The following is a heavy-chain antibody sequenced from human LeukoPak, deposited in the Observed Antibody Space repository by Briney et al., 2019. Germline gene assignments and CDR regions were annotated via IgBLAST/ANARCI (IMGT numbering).Heavy chain of an antibody. CDR3: ARDRDYCSSTSCYSDAFDI. V-gene: IGHV3-48*02. Sequence: PPGGSLRLSCAASGFTLSSYSMNWVRQAPGKGLEWVSYISSSSSTIYYADSVKGRFTISRNNAKNSLYLQMNSLRDGDTAVYYCARDRDYCSSTSCYSDAFDIWGQGTMVTVSS. J-gene: IGHJ3*02. D-gene: IGHD2-2*01. CDR1: GFTLSSYS. CDR2: ISSSSSTI.